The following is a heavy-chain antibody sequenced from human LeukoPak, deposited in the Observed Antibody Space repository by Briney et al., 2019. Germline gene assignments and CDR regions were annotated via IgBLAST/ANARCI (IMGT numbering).Heavy chain of an antibody. Sequence: PSETLSLTCTVSGASISSYYWSWIRQPPGKGLEWIGYIYNSETNYNLPLKSRVTISVDTSKNQFSLKLSSVTAADTAVYYCAKNTWELLQWGQGTLVTVSS. J-gene: IGHJ4*02. CDR3: AKNTWELLQ. D-gene: IGHD1-26*01. V-gene: IGHV4-59*01. CDR1: GASISSYY. CDR2: IYNSET.